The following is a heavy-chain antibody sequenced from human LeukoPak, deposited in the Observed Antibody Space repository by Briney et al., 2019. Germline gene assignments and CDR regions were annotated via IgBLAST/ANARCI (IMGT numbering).Heavy chain of an antibody. J-gene: IGHJ4*02. CDR2: INQDGSEK. CDR3: ARAFYSSADY. D-gene: IGHD6-25*01. CDR1: GFTFSSSW. V-gene: IGHV3-7*01. Sequence: GGSLRLSCAASGFTFSSSWMTWVRQAPGKGLEWVANINQDGSEKYYVDSVRGRFTVSRDNAKISLYLQMNSLRAEDTAIYYCARAFYSSADYWGQGTLVAVSS.